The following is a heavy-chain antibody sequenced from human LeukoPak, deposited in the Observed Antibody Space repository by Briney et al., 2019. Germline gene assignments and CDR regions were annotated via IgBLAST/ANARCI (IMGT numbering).Heavy chain of an antibody. D-gene: IGHD3-10*01. J-gene: IGHJ4*02. V-gene: IGHV4-39*01. CDR1: GGSISGSSYF. CDR3: ARLKEGIDY. Sequence: SETLSLTCAVSGGSISGSSYFWGWIRQPPGKGLEWIGSIYYSGNTYYNPSLKSRVTIPVDTSKNQFSLKLSSVTAADTAVYYCARLKEGIDYWGQGTLVTVSS. CDR2: IYYSGNT.